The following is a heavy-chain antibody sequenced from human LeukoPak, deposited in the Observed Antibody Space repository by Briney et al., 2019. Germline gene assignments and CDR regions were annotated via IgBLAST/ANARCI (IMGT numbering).Heavy chain of an antibody. Sequence: GGSLRLSCAASGLTFSRYWMRWVRQAPGKGLVWVSRINTDGSSATYADSVKGRFTISRDNAKNTLYLQMNSLRAEDTAVYYCARDTRGSWPGWFDPWGQGTLVTVSS. J-gene: IGHJ5*02. CDR3: ARDTRGSWPGWFDP. V-gene: IGHV3-74*01. CDR1: GLTFSRYW. D-gene: IGHD1-26*01. CDR2: INTDGSSA.